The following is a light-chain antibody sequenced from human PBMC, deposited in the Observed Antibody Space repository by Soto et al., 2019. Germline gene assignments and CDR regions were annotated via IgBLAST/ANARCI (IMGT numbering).Light chain of an antibody. V-gene: IGLV2-14*03. J-gene: IGLJ1*01. Sequence: QSALTQPASVSGSPGQSITISCTGTSSDFGIYNSVSWYQHYAGRAPRLMIHDVRNRPSGVSDRFSGSKSGNTASLTIAGLQAEDDADYYCSSYTSRRSYVFGSGTKLTVL. CDR1: SSDFGIYNS. CDR3: SSYTSRRSYV. CDR2: DVR.